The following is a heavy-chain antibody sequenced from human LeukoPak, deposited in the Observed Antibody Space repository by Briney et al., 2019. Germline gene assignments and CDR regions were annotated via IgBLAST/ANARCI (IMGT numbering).Heavy chain of an antibody. D-gene: IGHD4-17*01. V-gene: IGHV5-51*01. CDR1: GYSFTNDW. J-gene: IGHJ4*02. CDR2: IYPGDCNT. Sequence: GGSLLISCKGSGYSFTNDWIGWVRQMTGKGLEWMGIIYPGDCNTSYSPSFQGQVTISPDKSITTAYLQWTSLKASDTAMYYCAKRIDYGDSFASWGQGTLVTVSS. CDR3: AKRIDYGDSFAS.